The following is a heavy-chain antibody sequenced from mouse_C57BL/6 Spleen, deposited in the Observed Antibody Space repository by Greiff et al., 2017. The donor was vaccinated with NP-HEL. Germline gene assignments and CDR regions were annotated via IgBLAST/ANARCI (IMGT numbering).Heavy chain of an antibody. CDR3: ARGTTVVATSLTDWYFEV. CDR1: GFTFSSYG. CDR2: ISSGGSYT. J-gene: IGHJ1*03. Sequence: EVQGVESGGDLVKPGGSLKLSCAASGFTFSSYGMSWVRQTPDKRLEWVATISSGGSYTYYPASVKGRFTISRDNAKNTLYLQMSSLKSEDTAMYYCARGTTVVATSLTDWYFEVWGTGTTVTVSS. V-gene: IGHV5-6*01. D-gene: IGHD1-1*01.